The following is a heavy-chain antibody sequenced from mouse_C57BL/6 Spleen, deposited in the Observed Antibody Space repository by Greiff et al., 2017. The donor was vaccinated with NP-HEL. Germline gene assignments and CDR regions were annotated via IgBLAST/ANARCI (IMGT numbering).Heavy chain of an antibody. CDR1: GYTFTNYW. V-gene: IGHV1-63*01. CDR2: IYPGGGYT. J-gene: IGHJ1*03. CDR3: ARRGLYDYDDWYFDV. Sequence: VQRVESGAELVRPGTSVKMSCKASGYTFTNYWIGWAKQRPGHGLAWIGDIYPGGGYTNYNEKFKGKATLTADKSSSTAYMQFSSLTSEDSAIYYCARRGLYDYDDWYFDVWGTGTTVTVSS. D-gene: IGHD2-4*01.